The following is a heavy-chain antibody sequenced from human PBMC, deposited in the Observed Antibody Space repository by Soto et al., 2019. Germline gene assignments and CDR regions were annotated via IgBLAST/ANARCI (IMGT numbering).Heavy chain of an antibody. Sequence: GALVKVSCKASGFTFTSSAMQWVRQARGQRLEWIGWIVVGSGNTNYAQKFQERVTITRDMSTSTAYMELSSLRSEDTAVYYCALYGSGAPGFDYWGQGTLVTVSS. CDR3: ALYGSGAPGFDY. D-gene: IGHD3-10*01. J-gene: IGHJ4*02. V-gene: IGHV1-58*02. CDR2: IVVGSGNT. CDR1: GFTFTSSA.